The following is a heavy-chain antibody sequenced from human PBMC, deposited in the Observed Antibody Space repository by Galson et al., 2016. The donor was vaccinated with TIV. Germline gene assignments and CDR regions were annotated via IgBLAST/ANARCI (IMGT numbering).Heavy chain of an antibody. D-gene: IGHD3-16*01. CDR2: FDPQNGEP. CDR3: VIGGLGGGFDL. CDR1: GYTLNELS. J-gene: IGHJ3*01. V-gene: IGHV1-24*01. Sequence: SVKVSCKVSGYTLNELSMHWVRQAPGKGLEWMGVFDPQNGEPIYAQSFQEKVAMTEDTSTDTRYMELTNLRSEDSAVYYCVIGGLGGGFDLWGQGTMVTVSS.